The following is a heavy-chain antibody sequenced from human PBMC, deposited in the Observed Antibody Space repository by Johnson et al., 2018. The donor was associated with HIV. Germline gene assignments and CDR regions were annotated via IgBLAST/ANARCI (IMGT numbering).Heavy chain of an antibody. V-gene: IGHV3-11*01. J-gene: IGHJ3*02. D-gene: IGHD1-1*01. CDR1: GFTFSDYY. CDR2: ISSSGDII. CDR3: ARVRTVTPLDAFDI. Sequence: QVQLVESGGGLVKPGGSLRLSCAASGFTFSDYYMTWIRQAPGKGLEWLSFISSSGDIIRYADSVKGRFTISRDNAKNSLYLQMNSLRAEDTALYYCARVRTVTPLDAFDIWGQGTMVTVSS.